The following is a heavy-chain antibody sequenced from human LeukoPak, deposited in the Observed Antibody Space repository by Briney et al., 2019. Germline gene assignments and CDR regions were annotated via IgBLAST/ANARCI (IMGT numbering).Heavy chain of an antibody. V-gene: IGHV1-18*01. J-gene: IGHJ4*02. CDR2: ISAYNGNT. Sequence: ASVKVSCKASGYTFTSYGISWVRQAPGQGLEWMGWISAYNGNTNYAQKLQGRVTMTTDTSTSTAYMELRSLRSDDTAVYYCARARGRRGWCSSTSCYEDYWGQGTLVTVSS. CDR1: GYTFTSYG. CDR3: ARARGRRGWCSSTSCYEDY. D-gene: IGHD2-2*01.